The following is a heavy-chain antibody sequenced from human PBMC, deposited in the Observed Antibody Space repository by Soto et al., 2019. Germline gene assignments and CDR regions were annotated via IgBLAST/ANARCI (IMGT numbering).Heavy chain of an antibody. CDR1: GFTFATYG. CDR3: ATGFYRSSIAH. D-gene: IGHD3-22*01. V-gene: IGHV3-33*01. J-gene: IGHJ4*02. CDR2: TWYDGSEN. Sequence: QVQLVEPGGGVVQPGTSLRLSCAASGFTFATYGMHWVRQPPGKGLQWVAVTWYDGSENFYGDSVKGRFTISRDSSKNTLNLQMDSLTAEDTAVYYCATGFYRSSIAHWGQGTLVTVTS.